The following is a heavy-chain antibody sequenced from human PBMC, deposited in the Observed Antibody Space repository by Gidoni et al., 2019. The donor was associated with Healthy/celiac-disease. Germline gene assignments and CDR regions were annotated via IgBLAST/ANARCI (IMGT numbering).Heavy chain of an antibody. V-gene: IGHV3-15*01. D-gene: IGHD6-13*01. J-gene: IGHJ4*02. CDR2: IKSKTDGGTT. Sequence: EVQLVESGGGLVKPGGSLGLSCAASGFTFRNAWMSWVRQAPGKGLEWVGRIKSKTDGGTTDYAAPVKGRFTISRDDSKNTLYLQMNSLKTEDTAVYYCNSRSSWYRYFDYWGQGTLVTVSS. CDR1: GFTFRNAW. CDR3: NSRSSWYRYFDY.